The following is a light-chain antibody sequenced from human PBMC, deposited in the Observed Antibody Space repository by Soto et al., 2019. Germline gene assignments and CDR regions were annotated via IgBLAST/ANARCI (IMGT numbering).Light chain of an antibody. CDR3: QQYNNWPPWT. V-gene: IGKV3-15*01. J-gene: IGKJ1*01. CDR1: QSVDSN. CDR2: GAS. Sequence: EIVMTQSPATLSVSPGERATLSCRASQSVDSNLAWYQQKPGQAPRLLIYGASTRATGIPARFGGSGSGTEFTLTISSLQSEDFAVYYCQQYNNWPPWTFGQGTKVEIK.